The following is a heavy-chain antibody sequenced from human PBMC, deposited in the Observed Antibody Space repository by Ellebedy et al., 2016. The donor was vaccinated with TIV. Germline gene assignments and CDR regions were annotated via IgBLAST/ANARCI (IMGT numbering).Heavy chain of an antibody. CDR2: ITGMFRTV. J-gene: IGHJ4*02. D-gene: IGHD3-10*01. V-gene: IGHV1-69*13. CDR1: GGTFNIHA. Sequence: SVKVSCKASGGTFNIHAISWLRQAPGQGLEWMGGITGMFRTVNYAQKFQGRVTITADEFMTTAYMELSSLRSEDTAVYYCARGGAYYHRYFDDWGQGTLVTVSS. CDR3: ARGGAYYHRYFDD.